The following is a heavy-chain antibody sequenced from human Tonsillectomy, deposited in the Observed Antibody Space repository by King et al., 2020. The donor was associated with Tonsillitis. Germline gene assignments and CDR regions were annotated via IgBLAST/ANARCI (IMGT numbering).Heavy chain of an antibody. CDR1: GFTFDDYA. V-gene: IGHV3-9*01. CDR3: AKGIIAAAEDAFDI. CDR2: SSWNSGSI. Sequence: VQLVESGGGLVQPGRSLRLSCAASGFTFDDYAMHWVRQAPGKGLEWVSGSSWNSGSIGYADSVKGRFTISRDNAKNSLYLQMNSLRAEDTALYYCAKGIIAAAEDAFDIWGQGTMVTVSS. J-gene: IGHJ3*02. D-gene: IGHD6-13*01.